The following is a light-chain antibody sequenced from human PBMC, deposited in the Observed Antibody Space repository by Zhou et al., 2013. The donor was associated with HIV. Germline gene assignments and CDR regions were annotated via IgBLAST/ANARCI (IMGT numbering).Light chain of an antibody. CDR2: AAS. J-gene: IGKJ2*01. Sequence: DIQMTQSPSTLSAPVGDRVTITCRASQNIDTYLNWYQQKPGRAPKLLIYAASSLQTGVPSRFSGSGSGTEFTLTISSLQPEDFATYYCLQHNSYPHTFGQGTKLEIK. CDR1: QNIDTY. V-gene: IGKV1-39*01. CDR3: LQHNSYPHT.